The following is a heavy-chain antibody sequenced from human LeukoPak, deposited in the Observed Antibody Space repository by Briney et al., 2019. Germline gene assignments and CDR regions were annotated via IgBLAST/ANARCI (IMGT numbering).Heavy chain of an antibody. J-gene: IGHJ4*02. CDR3: ARTPTYYDYVWGSSGFYFDY. D-gene: IGHD3-16*01. V-gene: IGHV4-34*01. CDR2: LNHRGST. CDR1: GGSFSGYY. Sequence: SETLSLTCAVYGGSFSGYYWSWVRQPPGKGLEWIGELNHRGSTNYNPSLKSRVTISVDRSKNQFSLKLSSVTAADTAVYYCARTPTYYDYVWGSSGFYFDYWGQGTLVTVSS.